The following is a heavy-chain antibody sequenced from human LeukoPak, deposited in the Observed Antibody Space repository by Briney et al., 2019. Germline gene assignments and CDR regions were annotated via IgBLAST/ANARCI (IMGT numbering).Heavy chain of an antibody. J-gene: IGHJ4*02. CDR1: GFTFSSYA. V-gene: IGHV3-30*04. D-gene: IGHD3-10*01. Sequence: GSLILSFAASGFTFSSYAMHWVRQAPGKGLAWVAVISYDGSNKYYADSVKGRFTISRDNSKNTLYLQMNSLRAEDTAVYYCATSYGSGSYYTAYFDYWGQGTLVTVSS. CDR2: ISYDGSNK. CDR3: ATSYGSGSYYTAYFDY.